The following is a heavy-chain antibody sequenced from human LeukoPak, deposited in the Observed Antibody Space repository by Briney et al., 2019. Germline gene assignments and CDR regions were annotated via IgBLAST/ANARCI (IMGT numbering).Heavy chain of an antibody. D-gene: IGHD6-13*01. J-gene: IGHJ4*02. Sequence: SETLSLTCTVSGGSISSYYWSWIRQPPGKGLEWIGYIYYSGSTNYNPSLRSRVTISVDTSKNQFSLKLSSVTAADTAVYYCARHTNQQLVGFDYWGQGTLVTVSS. CDR3: ARHTNQQLVGFDY. V-gene: IGHV4-59*08. CDR1: GGSISSYY. CDR2: IYYSGST.